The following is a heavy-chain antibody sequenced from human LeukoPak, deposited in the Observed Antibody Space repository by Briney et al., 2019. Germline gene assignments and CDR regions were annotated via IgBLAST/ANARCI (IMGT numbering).Heavy chain of an antibody. CDR2: ISYDGSNK. D-gene: IGHD2-2*01. J-gene: IGHJ4*02. CDR3: ARSPEYCSSTSCYTV. V-gene: IGHV3-30-3*01. CDR1: GFTFSSYA. Sequence: GGSLRLSCAASGFTFSSYAMHWVRQAPGKGLEWVAVISYDGSNKYYADSVKGRFTISRDNSKNTLYLQMNSLRAEDTAVYYCARSPEYCSSTSCYTVWGQGTLVTVSS.